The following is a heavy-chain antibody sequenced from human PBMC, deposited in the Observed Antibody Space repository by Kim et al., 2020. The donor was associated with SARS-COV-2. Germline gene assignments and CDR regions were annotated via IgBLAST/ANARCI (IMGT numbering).Heavy chain of an antibody. CDR1: GGSFSGYY. CDR3: ARSYSSSWYWNSYYGMDV. J-gene: IGHJ6*01. CDR2: INHSGST. D-gene: IGHD6-13*01. Sequence: SETLSLTCAVYGGSFSGYYWSWIRQPPGKGLEWIGEINHSGSTNYNPSLKSRVTISVDTSKNQFSLKLSSVTAADTAVYYCARSYSSSWYWNSYYGMDV. V-gene: IGHV4-34*01.